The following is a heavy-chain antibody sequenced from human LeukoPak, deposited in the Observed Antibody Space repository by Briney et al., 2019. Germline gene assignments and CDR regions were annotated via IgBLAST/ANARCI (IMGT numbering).Heavy chain of an antibody. CDR2: IYTSGST. D-gene: IGHD3-22*01. CDR3: ARDRYYYDSSGYLFDY. Sequence: SETLSLTCTVSGGSISSSSYYWSWIRQPAGKGLEWIGRIYTSGSTNYNPSLKSRVTMSVDTSKNQFSLKLSSVTAADTAVYYCARDRYYYDSSGYLFDYWGQGTLVTVSS. CDR1: GGSISSSSYY. V-gene: IGHV4-61*02. J-gene: IGHJ4*02.